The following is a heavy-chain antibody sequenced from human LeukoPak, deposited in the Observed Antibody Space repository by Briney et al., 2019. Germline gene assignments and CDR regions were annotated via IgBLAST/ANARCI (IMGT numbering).Heavy chain of an antibody. CDR2: IYYSGRT. CDR1: GDSISSYY. V-gene: IGHV4-59*08. Sequence: SETLSLTCTVSGDSISSYYWTWIRQPPGKGLEWIGYIYYSGRTNYNPSLKSRVTISVDTSKNQFSLKLSSVTAADTAVYYCARSHMVRGIDYWGQGTRVTVSS. J-gene: IGHJ4*02. CDR3: ARSHMVRGIDY. D-gene: IGHD3-10*01.